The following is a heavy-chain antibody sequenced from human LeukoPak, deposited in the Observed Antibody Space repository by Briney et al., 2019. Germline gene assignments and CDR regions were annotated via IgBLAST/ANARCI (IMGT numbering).Heavy chain of an antibody. Sequence: PGGSLRLSCAASGFTFSSYAMSWVRQAPGKGLEWVSAISGSGGSTYYADSVKGRFTISRDNSKNTLYLQMSSLRAEDTAVYYCAKDAYYYDSSSYYTFPDCWGQGTLVTVSS. CDR1: GFTFSSYA. V-gene: IGHV3-23*01. CDR2: ISGSGGST. D-gene: IGHD3-22*01. J-gene: IGHJ4*02. CDR3: AKDAYYYDSSSYYTFPDC.